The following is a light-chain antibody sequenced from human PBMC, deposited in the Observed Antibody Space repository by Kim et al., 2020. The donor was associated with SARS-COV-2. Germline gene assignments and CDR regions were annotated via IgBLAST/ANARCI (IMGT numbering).Light chain of an antibody. CDR1: SNSLGKHR. V-gene: IGLV10-54*04. J-gene: IGLJ3*02. CDR3: SAWDSSLGVWM. CDR2: RNN. Sequence: SPTLACPRNSNSLGKHRAAWLKQYQGHPPTRRSDRNNKRPSATPEIFSASRSGNPDSLTLSDLQPEDEADYYCSAWDSSLGVWMFGGGTQLTVL.